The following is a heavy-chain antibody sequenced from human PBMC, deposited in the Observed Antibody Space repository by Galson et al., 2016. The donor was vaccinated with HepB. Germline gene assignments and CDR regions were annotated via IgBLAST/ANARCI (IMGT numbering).Heavy chain of an antibody. V-gene: IGHV1-69*13. D-gene: IGHD6-13*01. CDR3: TRGRAAGTGYYSDY. CDR2: IIPLFGTP. CDR1: GDTFSSYT. Sequence: SVKVSCKASGDTFSSYTISWVRQAPGQGLEWMGGIIPLFGTPDYAQKFQGRVTITADESTSTVYMDLSSRISENTAVSYCTRGRAAGTGYYSDYWGQGTLVTVSS. J-gene: IGHJ4*02.